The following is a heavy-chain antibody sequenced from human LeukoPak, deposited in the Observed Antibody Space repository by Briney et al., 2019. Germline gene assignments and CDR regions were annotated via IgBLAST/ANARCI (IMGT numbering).Heavy chain of an antibody. V-gene: IGHV3-21*01. D-gene: IGHD3-22*01. CDR2: ISSSGSST. CDR1: RFTFSSYA. CDR3: ARDGGAYDSTGYYVYFDY. Sequence: GGSLRLSCAASRFTFSSYAMSWVRQAPGKGLEWVSGISSSGSSTYYADSVKGRFTISRDNAKNSLYLQMNSLRAEDTAVYYCARDGGAYDSTGYYVYFDYWGRGTLVTVSS. J-gene: IGHJ4*02.